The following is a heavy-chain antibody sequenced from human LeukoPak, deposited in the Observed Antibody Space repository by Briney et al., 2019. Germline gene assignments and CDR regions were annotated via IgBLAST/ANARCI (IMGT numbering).Heavy chain of an antibody. CDR2: IRYDGNNK. CDR3: AKGTVGAYEIDY. CDR1: GFTFSSYG. V-gene: IGHV3-30*02. D-gene: IGHD1-26*01. Sequence: GGSLRLSCAASGFTFSSYGLHWVRQATGRGLEWVAFIRYDGNNKYYADSVKGRFTISRDNSKNTLYLQMNSLRTEDTAVYYCAKGTVGAYEIDYWGQGTLVTVPS. J-gene: IGHJ4*02.